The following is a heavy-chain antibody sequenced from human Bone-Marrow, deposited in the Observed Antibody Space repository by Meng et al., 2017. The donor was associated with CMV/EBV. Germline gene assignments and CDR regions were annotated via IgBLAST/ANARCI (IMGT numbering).Heavy chain of an antibody. CDR2: ISWNSGSI. Sequence: SLKISCAASGFTFDDYAMHWVRQAPGKGLEWVSGISWNSGSIGYADSVKGRFTISRDNAKNSLYLQMNSLRAEDMALYYCARDLFSNKPRYYFDYWGQGTLVTVSS. CDR1: GFTFDDYA. D-gene: IGHD4-11*01. V-gene: IGHV3-9*03. J-gene: IGHJ4*02. CDR3: ARDLFSNKPRYYFDY.